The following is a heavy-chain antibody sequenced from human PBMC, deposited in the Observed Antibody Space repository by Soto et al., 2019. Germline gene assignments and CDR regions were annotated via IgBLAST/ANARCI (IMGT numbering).Heavy chain of an antibody. CDR2: TYSGGST. J-gene: IGHJ3*02. CDR3: GRADRSAFDI. CDR1: GFTISNTH. V-gene: IGHV3-66*01. Sequence: EVQLVESGGGLVQRGGSLRLSCAASGFTISNTHMSWVRQAPGKGLEWVSTTYSGGSTYYADSVKGRFTISRDNSKNTLSLQMNSLRAEDTAVYYCGRADRSAFDIWGQGTMVTVSS.